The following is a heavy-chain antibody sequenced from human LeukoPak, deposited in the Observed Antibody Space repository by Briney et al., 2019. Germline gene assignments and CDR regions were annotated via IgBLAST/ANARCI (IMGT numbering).Heavy chain of an antibody. D-gene: IGHD3-22*01. J-gene: IGHJ5*02. Sequence: ASVKVSCKASGYTFTSYDINWVRQATGQGLEWMGWMNPNSGNTGYAQKFQGRVTMTRNTSISTAYMELSSLRSEDTAVYYCARGQNYYDSSWTQNGINWFDPWGQGTLVTVSS. CDR1: GYTFTSYD. V-gene: IGHV1-8*01. CDR2: MNPNSGNT. CDR3: ARGQNYYDSSWTQNGINWFDP.